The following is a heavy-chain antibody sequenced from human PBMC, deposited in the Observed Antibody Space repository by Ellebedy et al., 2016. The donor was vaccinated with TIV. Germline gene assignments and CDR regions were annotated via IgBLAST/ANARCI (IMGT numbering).Heavy chain of an antibody. CDR1: GFTFSNYW. J-gene: IGHJ6*02. D-gene: IGHD3-3*01. V-gene: IGHV3-7*01. Sequence: PGGSLRLSCTASGFTFSNYWMSWVRQAPGKGLEWVANIHQDGSEKYYLDSVKGRFTISRDNAKNSLYLQMSGLRAEDTAVYYCARTGDSHLTIFGLIVISDRYYYGMDVWGQGTTVTVSS. CDR3: ARTGDSHLTIFGLIVISDRYYYGMDV. CDR2: IHQDGSEK.